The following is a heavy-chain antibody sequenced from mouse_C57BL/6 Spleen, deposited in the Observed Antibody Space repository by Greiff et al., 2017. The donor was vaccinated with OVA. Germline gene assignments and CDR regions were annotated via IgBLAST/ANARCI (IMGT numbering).Heavy chain of an antibody. CDR1: GYTFTSYW. Sequence: QVHVKQPGAELVKPGASVKLSCKASGYTFTSYWMHWVKQRPGRGLEWIGRIDPNSGGTKYNEKFKSKATLTVDKPSSTAYMQLSSLTSEDSAVYYCARTITTVVVPYWYFDVWGTGTTVTVSS. CDR2: IDPNSGGT. J-gene: IGHJ1*03. CDR3: ARTITTVVVPYWYFDV. D-gene: IGHD1-1*01. V-gene: IGHV1-72*01.